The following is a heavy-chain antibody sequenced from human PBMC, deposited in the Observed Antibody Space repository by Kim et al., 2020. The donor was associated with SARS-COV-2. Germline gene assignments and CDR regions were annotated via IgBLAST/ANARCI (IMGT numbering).Heavy chain of an antibody. J-gene: IGHJ6*02. CDR2: ISGSGGST. D-gene: IGHD3-22*01. Sequence: GGSLRLSCAASVFTFSSYAMSWVRQAPGKGLEWVSAISGSGGSTYYADSVKGRFTISRDNSKNTLYLQMNSLRAEDTAVYYCAAGGGYYDSSGYYYYYYGMDVWGQGTTVTVSS. CDR3: AAGGGYYDSSGYYYYYYGMDV. V-gene: IGHV3-23*01. CDR1: VFTFSSYA.